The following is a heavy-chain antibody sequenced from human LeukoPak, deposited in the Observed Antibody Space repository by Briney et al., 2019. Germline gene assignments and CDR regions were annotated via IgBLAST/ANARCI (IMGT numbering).Heavy chain of an antibody. J-gene: IGHJ4*02. CDR2: INHSGST. CDR1: GGSFSGYY. Sequence: SETLSLTCAVYGGSFSGYYWSWIRQPPGKGLEWIGEINHSGSTNYNPSLKSRVTISVDTSKNQFSLKLSSVTAADTAVYHCARGDIVLMVYAPTPRHFDYWGQGTLVTVSS. CDR3: ARGDIVLMVYAPTPRHFDY. D-gene: IGHD2-8*01. V-gene: IGHV4-34*01.